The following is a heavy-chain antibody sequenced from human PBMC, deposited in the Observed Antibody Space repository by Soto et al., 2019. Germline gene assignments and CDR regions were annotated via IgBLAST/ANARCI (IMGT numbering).Heavy chain of an antibody. J-gene: IGHJ4*02. D-gene: IGHD3-22*01. Sequence: GGALRLSCAASGFTFSGSAMHWVRPASGKGVEWGGRLRSKPNNYATEYAASVRGRFTISRDDSKNTAYLQMNSLKTEDTAVYYCTRWNEQNYYDSSGYRGDFDYWGQGTLVTVSS. CDR3: TRWNEQNYYDSSGYRGDFDY. CDR2: LRSKPNNYAT. V-gene: IGHV3-73*01. CDR1: GFTFSGSA.